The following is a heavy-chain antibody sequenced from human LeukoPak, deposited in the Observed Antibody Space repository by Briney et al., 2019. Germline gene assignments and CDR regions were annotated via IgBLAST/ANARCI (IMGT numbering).Heavy chain of an antibody. CDR1: GFTFNTAW. J-gene: IGHJ4*02. D-gene: IGHD1-14*01. Sequence: GGSLRLSCAASGFTFNTAWMSWVRQAPGKGLEWVGRVKSKADGGTTVYAAPLKGRFTISRDDSKNTLYLQMNSLKSEDTAVYYCTTELDVRPNHYWGQGTLVTVSS. V-gene: IGHV3-15*01. CDR3: TTELDVRPNHY. CDR2: VKSKADGGTT.